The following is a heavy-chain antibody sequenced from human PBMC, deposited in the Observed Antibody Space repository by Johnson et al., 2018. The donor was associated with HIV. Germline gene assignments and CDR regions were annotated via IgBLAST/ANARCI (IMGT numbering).Heavy chain of an antibody. CDR1: GFTFEDYA. Sequence: QVQLVESGGGLVQPGGSLRLSCAASGFTFEDYAMHWVRQAPGKGLEWVSGINSDGSSTSYADSVKGRFTISRDNSKNTLYLQMNSLRAEDTAVYSGAIEWIGHSSSWFRYAFDIVGQGTMVTVSS. J-gene: IGHJ3*02. CDR3: AIEWIGHSSSWFRYAFDI. CDR2: INSDGSST. V-gene: IGHV3-NL1*01. D-gene: IGHD6-13*01.